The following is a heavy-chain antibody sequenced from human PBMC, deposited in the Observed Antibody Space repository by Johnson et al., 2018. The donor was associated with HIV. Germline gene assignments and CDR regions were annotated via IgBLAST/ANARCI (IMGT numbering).Heavy chain of an antibody. J-gene: IGHJ3*02. CDR2: IKSEADGETT. CDR1: GFTVSSNY. Sequence: VHLVESGGGLVQPGGSLRLSCAASGFTVSSNYMSWVRQAPGKGLEWVGRIKSEADGETTDYGAPVKGRFTISRDDSKNRVFLDMNNLKIEDTAMYYCATDSEGHVFDIWGQGTMVTVSS. CDR3: ATDSEGHVFDI. V-gene: IGHV3-15*01.